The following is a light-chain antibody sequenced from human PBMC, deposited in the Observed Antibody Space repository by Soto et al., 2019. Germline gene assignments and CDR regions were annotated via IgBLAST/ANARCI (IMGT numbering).Light chain of an antibody. CDR1: QSVSSK. CDR2: DVS. CDR3: QQYDNWPRT. Sequence: ERVMTQSPATVSVSPGERATLSCRASQSVSSKLAWYQQKPGQAPRLLIYDVSNRATGIPARFSGSGSGTEFTLTISSLQSEDSAVYYCQQYDNWPRTFGQGTKVDIK. V-gene: IGKV3D-15*01. J-gene: IGKJ1*01.